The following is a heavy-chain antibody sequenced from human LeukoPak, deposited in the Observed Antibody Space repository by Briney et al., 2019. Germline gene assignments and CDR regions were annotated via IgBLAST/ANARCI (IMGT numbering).Heavy chain of an antibody. CDR3: ARDLNCSGGSCYSGWFDP. Sequence: VSVEVSCKASGYTFTSYGISWVRQAPGQGLEWMGWISAYNGNTNYAQKLQGRVTMTTDTSTSTAYMELRSLRSDDTAAYYCARDLNCSGGSCYSGWFDPWGQGTLVTVSS. CDR2: ISAYNGNT. D-gene: IGHD2-15*01. CDR1: GYTFTSYG. V-gene: IGHV1-18*01. J-gene: IGHJ5*02.